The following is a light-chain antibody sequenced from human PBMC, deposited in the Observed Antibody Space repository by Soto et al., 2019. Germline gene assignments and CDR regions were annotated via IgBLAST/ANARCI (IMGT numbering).Light chain of an antibody. CDR1: PSVSSK. Sequence: EIVMTQSPVTLSVSPGERATLSCRASPSVSSKLAWYQQKPGQAPRLLIYGASTRATGIPARFSGSGSGTEFTLSISSLQSEDFAVYYCQQYNNGPQTFGQGTKLEIK. J-gene: IGKJ2*01. CDR2: GAS. CDR3: QQYNNGPQT. V-gene: IGKV3-15*01.